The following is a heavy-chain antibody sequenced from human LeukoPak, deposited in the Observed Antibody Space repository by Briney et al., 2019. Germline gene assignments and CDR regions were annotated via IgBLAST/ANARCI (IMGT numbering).Heavy chain of an antibody. D-gene: IGHD2-2*02. V-gene: IGHV4-4*07. Sequence: SETLSLTCTVSGGSISSYYWSWIRQPAGKGLEWIGRIYTSGSTNYNPSLKSRVTISVDTSKNQFSLKLSSVTAADTAVYYCARDSIPTVAPGKNWFDPWGQGTLVTVSS. J-gene: IGHJ5*02. CDR1: GGSISSYY. CDR3: ARDSIPTVAPGKNWFDP. CDR2: IYTSGST.